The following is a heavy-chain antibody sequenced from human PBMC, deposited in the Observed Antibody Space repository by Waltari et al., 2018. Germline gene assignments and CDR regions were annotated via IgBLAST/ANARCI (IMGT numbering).Heavy chain of an antibody. Sequence: QVQLVESGGGVVQPGGSRRLSCAASGFTFSSYGMHWARQAPGKGLEWVAFIRYDGKNKYHADSVKGRFTISRDNSKNTLYLQMNSLRTEDTAVYYCAKDRQLATPGFFDYWGQGTLVTVSS. J-gene: IGHJ4*02. V-gene: IGHV3-30*02. D-gene: IGHD6-13*01. CDR1: GFTFSSYG. CDR2: IRYDGKNK. CDR3: AKDRQLATPGFFDY.